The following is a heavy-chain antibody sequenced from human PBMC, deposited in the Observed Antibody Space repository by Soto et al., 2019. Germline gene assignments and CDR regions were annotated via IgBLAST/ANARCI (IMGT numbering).Heavy chain of an antibody. D-gene: IGHD4-17*01. CDR3: ARVGADYGDYIDYYYYYMDV. V-gene: IGHV4-59*01. J-gene: IGHJ6*03. Sequence: SSETLSLTCTVSGGSISSYYWSWIRQPPGKGLEWIGYIYYSGSTNYNPSLKSRVTITVDTSKNQFSLKLSSVTAADTAVYYCARVGADYGDYIDYYYYYMDVWGKGTTVTVSS. CDR2: IYYSGST. CDR1: GGSISSYY.